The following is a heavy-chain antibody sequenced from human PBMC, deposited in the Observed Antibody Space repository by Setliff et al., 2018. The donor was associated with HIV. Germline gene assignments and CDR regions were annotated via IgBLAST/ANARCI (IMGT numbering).Heavy chain of an antibody. Sequence: GASVKVSCKASGYTFTSYGISWVRQAPGQGLEGMGVITPRTGSTTYAQKFQGRVTMTRDTSTSTVYMQLSSLRSEDTAVYYCARDCGGDYSCSYYYGMDVWGHGTTVTVSS. D-gene: IGHD2-21*02. J-gene: IGHJ6*02. CDR2: ITPRTGST. CDR1: GYTFTSYG. V-gene: IGHV1-46*01. CDR3: ARDCGGDYSCSYYYGMDV.